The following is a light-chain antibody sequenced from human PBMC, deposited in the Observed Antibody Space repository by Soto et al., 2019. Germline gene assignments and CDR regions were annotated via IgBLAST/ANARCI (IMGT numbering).Light chain of an antibody. CDR3: QQYNSYSWT. CDR2: DAL. J-gene: IGKJ1*01. CDR1: QGISNY. Sequence: DIQMTQSPSSLSASVGDRVTITCRASQGISNYLAWYQQKPGKVPKLLIYDALNLQSGVPSRFSGSGSGTEFTLTISRLQPDDFATYYCQQYNSYSWTFGQGTKVEIK. V-gene: IGKV1-16*01.